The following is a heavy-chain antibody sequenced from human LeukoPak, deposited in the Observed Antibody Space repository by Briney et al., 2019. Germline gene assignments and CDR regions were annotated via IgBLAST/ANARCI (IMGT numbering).Heavy chain of an antibody. J-gene: IGHJ4*02. V-gene: IGHV4-59*08. CDR1: GGSISSYY. CDR2: FHYSGST. CDR3: ARLGDSSSRLYYFDY. D-gene: IGHD6-6*01. Sequence: SETLSLTCTVSGGSISSYYWSWIRQPPGKGLEWIGYFHYSGSTNYNPSLKSRVTISVDTSKNQFSLKLSSVTDADTAVYYCARLGDSSSRLYYFDYWGQGTLVTVSS.